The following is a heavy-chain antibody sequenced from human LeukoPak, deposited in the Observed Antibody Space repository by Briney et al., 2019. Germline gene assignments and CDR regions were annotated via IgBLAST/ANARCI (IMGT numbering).Heavy chain of an antibody. CDR3: AAASGYSYFEH. Sequence: GGSLRLSCTASGFTFSNYGMHWVRQAPGKGLEWVAIIWFDGSNKYYADSVKGRFTISRDDSKNTVYPQMNSLRVEDTAVYYCAAASGYSYFEHWGQGTLVIVSS. D-gene: IGHD6-13*01. J-gene: IGHJ1*01. CDR1: GFTFSNYG. CDR2: IWFDGSNK. V-gene: IGHV3-33*01.